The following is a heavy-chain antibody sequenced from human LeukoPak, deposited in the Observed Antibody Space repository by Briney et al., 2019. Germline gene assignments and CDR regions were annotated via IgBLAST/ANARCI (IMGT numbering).Heavy chain of an antibody. CDR3: AKDLIELLWAFRPGSEGRFDP. Sequence: GGSLRLSCAASGFTFSSYAMSWVRQAPGKGLEWVSAISGSGGSTYYADSVKGRFTISRDNSKNTLYLQMNSLRAEDTAVYYCAKDLIELLWAFRPGSEGRFDPWGQGTLVTVSS. CDR2: ISGSGGST. J-gene: IGHJ5*02. CDR1: GFTFSSYA. V-gene: IGHV3-23*01. D-gene: IGHD2-21*01.